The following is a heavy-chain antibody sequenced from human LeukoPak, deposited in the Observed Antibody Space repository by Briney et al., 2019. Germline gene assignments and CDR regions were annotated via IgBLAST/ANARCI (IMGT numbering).Heavy chain of an antibody. J-gene: IGHJ4*02. Sequence: SGPTLVKPTQTLTLTSTFSGFSLSTMGVGVGWIRQPPGKALEWLALIYWDDDKRYSPSLKSRLTTTKDTSKNQVVLTMTNMDPVDTATYYCAHNSEPGEQWLEVFDYWGQGTLVTVSS. CDR2: IYWDDDK. CDR1: GFSLSTMGVG. CDR3: AHNSEPGEQWLEVFDY. D-gene: IGHD6-19*01. V-gene: IGHV2-5*02.